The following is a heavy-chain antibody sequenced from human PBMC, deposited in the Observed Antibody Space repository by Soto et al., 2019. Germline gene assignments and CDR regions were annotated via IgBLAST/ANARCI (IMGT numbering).Heavy chain of an antibody. Sequence: GGSLRLSCAASGFTVSSNYMSCVRQAPGKGLEWVSVIYSGGSTYYADSVKGRFTISRHNSKNTLYLQMNSLRAEDTAVYYCARAVAVLGELFYFDYWGQGTLVTVSS. CDR2: IYSGGST. J-gene: IGHJ4*02. V-gene: IGHV3-53*04. CDR1: GFTVSSNY. D-gene: IGHD3-10*01. CDR3: ARAVAVLGELFYFDY.